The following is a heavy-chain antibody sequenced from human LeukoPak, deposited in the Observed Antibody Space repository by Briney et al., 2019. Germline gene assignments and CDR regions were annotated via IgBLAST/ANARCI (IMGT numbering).Heavy chain of an antibody. CDR3: TKSYSDYYFYYYMDV. CDR2: IYSGGST. Sequence: GGSLRLSCAASGFTVSSNYMSWVRQAPGKGLEWVSVIYSGGSTYYADSVKGRFTISRDTSKNTVYLQMNSLRTEDTAVYYCTKSYSDYYFYYYMDVWGKGTTVTISS. D-gene: IGHD4-17*01. CDR1: GFTVSSNY. J-gene: IGHJ6*03. V-gene: IGHV3-53*05.